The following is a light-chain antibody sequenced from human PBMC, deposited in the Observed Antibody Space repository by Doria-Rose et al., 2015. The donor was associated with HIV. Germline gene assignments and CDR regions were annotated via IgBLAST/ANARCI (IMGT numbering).Light chain of an antibody. Sequence: VLTQPPESLGMSLGERATLNCKSNQSLLYTSKNYLAWYQQKPGQPPKLLIYWASTRQSGAPARFSGSGSGTDFTLTISSLEAEDVAVYYCQQYYDTPSFGPGTTVDIK. J-gene: IGKJ3*01. CDR2: WAS. CDR1: QSLLYTSKNY. CDR3: QQYYDTPS. V-gene: IGKV4-1*01.